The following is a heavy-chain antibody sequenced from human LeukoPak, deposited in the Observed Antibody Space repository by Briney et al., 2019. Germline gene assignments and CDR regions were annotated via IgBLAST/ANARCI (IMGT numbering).Heavy chain of an antibody. Sequence: ASVKVSCKASGYTFTSHGISWVRQAPGQGLEWMGWISAYNGSTNYAQRLQGRVTMTTDTSTSTAYTELRSLRSDDTAVYYCARGQEYFDWLPFQNYYYGMDVWGQGTTVTISS. V-gene: IGHV1-18*01. CDR2: ISAYNGST. CDR3: ARGQEYFDWLPFQNYYYGMDV. D-gene: IGHD3-9*01. J-gene: IGHJ6*02. CDR1: GYTFTSHG.